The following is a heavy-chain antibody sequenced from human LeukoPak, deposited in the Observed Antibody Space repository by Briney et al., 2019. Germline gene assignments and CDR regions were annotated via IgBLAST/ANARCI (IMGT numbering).Heavy chain of an antibody. CDR1: GFTLSSNY. CDR3: ARDPPGGLCDYYYGMDV. CDR2: IYSGGST. Sequence: GGSLRLSCAASGFTLSSNYMSWVRQAPGKGLEWVSVIYSGGSTYYAESVTGRFTISRDNSKNTLYLQMNSLRAEDTAVYYCARDPPGGLCDYYYGMDVWGQGTTVTVSS. V-gene: IGHV3-66*02. J-gene: IGHJ6*02. D-gene: IGHD3-10*01.